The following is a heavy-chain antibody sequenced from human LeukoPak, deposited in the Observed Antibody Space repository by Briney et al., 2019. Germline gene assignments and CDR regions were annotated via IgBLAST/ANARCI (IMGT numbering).Heavy chain of an antibody. CDR2: IYYSGSS. J-gene: IGHJ4*02. Sequence: SETLSLTCTVSGGSISDYYWNWIRQPPGKGLEWIGYIYYSGSSNYNPSLKSRVTISVDTSKSQFSLRLSSVTAADTAVYYCARENSYYDSSGYYYGSGYFDFWGQGTLVTASS. D-gene: IGHD3-22*01. CDR3: ARENSYYDSSGYYYGSGYFDF. V-gene: IGHV4-59*01. CDR1: GGSISDYY.